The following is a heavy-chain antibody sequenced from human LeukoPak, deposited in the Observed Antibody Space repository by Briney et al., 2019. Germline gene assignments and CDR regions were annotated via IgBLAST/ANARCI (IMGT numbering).Heavy chain of an antibody. D-gene: IGHD3-10*01. CDR3: ARRYYYGSGSYSFDPHYYYYYYMDV. CDR1: GYTFTSYD. V-gene: IGHV1-8*03. Sequence: ASVKVSCKASGYTFTSYDINWVRQATGQGLEWMGWMNPSSGNTGYAQKFQGRVTITRNTSISTAYMELSSLRSEDTAVYYCARRYYYGSGSYSFDPHYYYYYYMDVWGKGTTVTVSS. CDR2: MNPSSGNT. J-gene: IGHJ6*03.